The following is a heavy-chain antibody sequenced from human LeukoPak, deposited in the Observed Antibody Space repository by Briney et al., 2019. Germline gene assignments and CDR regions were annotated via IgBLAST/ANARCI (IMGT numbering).Heavy chain of an antibody. D-gene: IGHD2-2*01. J-gene: IGHJ5*02. CDR3: AKDAESGYCSSTSCPGGLNWFDP. CDR2: ISGSGGSA. V-gene: IGHV3-23*01. CDR1: GFTFSSYA. Sequence: GVSLRLSCAASGFTFSSYAMSWVRQAPGKGLEWVSAISGSGGSAYYADSVKGRFTISRDNSKNTLYLQMNSLRAEDTAVYYCAKDAESGYCSSTSCPGGLNWFDPWGQGTLVTVSS.